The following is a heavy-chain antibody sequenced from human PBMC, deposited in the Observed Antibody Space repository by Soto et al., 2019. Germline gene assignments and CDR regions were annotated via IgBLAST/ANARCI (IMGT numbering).Heavy chain of an antibody. CDR3: ARVMIVSPRGPWFDP. CDR2: INPNSGGT. D-gene: IGHD3-22*01. V-gene: IGHV1-2*02. J-gene: IGHJ5*02. CDR1: GYTFTGYY. Sequence: ASVKVSCKASGYTFTGYYIHWVRQAPGQGLEWMGWINPNSGGTNYAQKFQGRVTMTRDTSISTAYMELSRLRSDDTAVYYCARVMIVSPRGPWFDPWGQGTLVTVST.